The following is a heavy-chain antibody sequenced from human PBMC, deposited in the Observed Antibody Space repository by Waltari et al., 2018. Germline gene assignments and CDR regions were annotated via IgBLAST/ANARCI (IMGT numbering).Heavy chain of an antibody. Sequence: QVRLEQSGGGVVQPGGSRRLSCAASGFTFGDHGMLWVRQAPGMGLEWVSLIWHDGTYKYYADFVKGRFSISRDNSKNMVYLQMSGLRAEDTAVYFCASMATTSDFDYWGQGALVTVSS. CDR1: GFTFGDHG. D-gene: IGHD4-17*01. J-gene: IGHJ4*02. V-gene: IGHV3-33*01. CDR3: ASMATTSDFDY. CDR2: IWHDGTYK.